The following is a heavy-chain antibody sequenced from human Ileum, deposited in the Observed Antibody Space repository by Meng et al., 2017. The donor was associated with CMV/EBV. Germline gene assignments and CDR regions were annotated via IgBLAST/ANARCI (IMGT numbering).Heavy chain of an antibody. Sequence: CAASGFTFSSYAMSWVRQAPGKGLEWVSAISGSGGSTYYADSVKGRFTISRDNSKNTLYLQMNSLRAEDTAVYYCAKGRSSSRYFDYWGQGTLVTVSS. CDR3: AKGRSSSRYFDY. J-gene: IGHJ4*02. D-gene: IGHD6-6*01. CDR1: GFTFSSYA. V-gene: IGHV3-23*01. CDR2: ISGSGGST.